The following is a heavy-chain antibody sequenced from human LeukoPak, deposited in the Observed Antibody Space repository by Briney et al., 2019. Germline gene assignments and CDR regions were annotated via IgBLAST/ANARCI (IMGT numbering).Heavy chain of an antibody. V-gene: IGHV3-53*01. J-gene: IGHJ4*02. Sequence: GGSLRLSCAVSGFIVSSDYMSWVRQAPGKGLEWVSVIYSGGTTYYADSVKGRFTISRDNSKNTLYLQMNSLRAEDTAVYYCARGFNYGYYLDWGQGTLVTVSS. CDR1: GFIVSSDY. CDR3: ARGFNYGYYLD. D-gene: IGHD5-18*01. CDR2: IYSGGTT.